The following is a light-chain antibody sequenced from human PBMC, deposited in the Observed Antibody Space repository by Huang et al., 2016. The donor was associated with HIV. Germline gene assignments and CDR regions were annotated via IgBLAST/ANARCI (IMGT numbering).Light chain of an antibody. CDR2: ATS. CDR3: QQYSDYPRT. CDR1: QDISDY. Sequence: DLQMTQSPSSLSASVGDRVTITCRASQDISDYLAWFQQQPGKAPKSLIFATSTLHSGVPSRFSGSGSGTAFTLTINNLQPEDFATYYCQQYSDYPRTFGQGTKLDIK. J-gene: IGKJ2*01. V-gene: IGKV1-16*01.